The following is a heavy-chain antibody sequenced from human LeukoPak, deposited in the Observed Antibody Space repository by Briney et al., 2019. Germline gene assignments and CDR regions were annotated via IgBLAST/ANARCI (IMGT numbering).Heavy chain of an antibody. J-gene: IGHJ4*02. CDR1: GFTFSSYA. V-gene: IGHV3-23*01. CDR3: GGSHMHYDFWSGYYAPPYYFDY. D-gene: IGHD3-3*01. CDR2: ISGSGGST. Sequence: GGSLRLSCAASGFTFSSYAMSWVRQAPGKGLEWVSAISGSGGSTYYADSVKGRFTISRDNSKNTLYLQMNSLRAEDTAVYYCGGSHMHYDFWSGYYAPPYYFDYWGQGTLVTVSS.